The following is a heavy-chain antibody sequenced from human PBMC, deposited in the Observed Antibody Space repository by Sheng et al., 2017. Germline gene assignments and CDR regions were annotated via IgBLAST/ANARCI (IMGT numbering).Heavy chain of an antibody. CDR1: GGTFSNYA. CDR3: ARHHCSSTRCYVGAFDI. J-gene: IGHJ3*02. V-gene: IGHV1-69*13. CDR2: IIPIFGTT. D-gene: IGHD2-2*01. Sequence: QVQLVQSGAEVKKPGSSVKVSCKASGGTFSNYAISWVRQAPGQGLEWMGGIIPIFGTTNYAQKFQGRVTITADESTSTAYMELSSLRSEDTAMYYCARHHCSSTRCYVGAFDIWGQGTMVTVSS.